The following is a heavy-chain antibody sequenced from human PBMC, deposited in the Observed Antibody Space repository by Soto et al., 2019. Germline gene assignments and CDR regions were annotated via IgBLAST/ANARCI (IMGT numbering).Heavy chain of an antibody. CDR3: AKDLFPTSGQRFFFES. CDR2: ILHDETP. J-gene: IGHJ4*02. D-gene: IGHD2-21*01. CDR1: GFTFSTYA. Sequence: ESLRLSCAASGFTFSTYAMTWVRQAPGRGLEWVSTILHDETPFYTDSVKGRFTISRDNVRGTLYLQMNGLRVEDAALYFCAKDLFPTSGQRFFFESWGQGSLVTVSS. V-gene: IGHV3-23*01.